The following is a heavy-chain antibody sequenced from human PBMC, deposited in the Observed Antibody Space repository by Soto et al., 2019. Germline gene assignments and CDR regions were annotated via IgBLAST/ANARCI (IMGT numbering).Heavy chain of an antibody. D-gene: IGHD3-9*01. CDR2: ISWNSGSI. J-gene: IGHJ4*02. CDR1: GFTFDDYA. CDR3: ANDLYFGWSAKGYFDY. Sequence: EVQLVESGGGLVQPGRSLRLSCAASGFTFDDYAMHWVRQAPGKGLEWVSGISWNSGSIGYADSVKGRFTISRDNAKKSLYLQMNSLRAEDTALYYCANDLYFGWSAKGYFDYWGQGTLVTVSS. V-gene: IGHV3-9*01.